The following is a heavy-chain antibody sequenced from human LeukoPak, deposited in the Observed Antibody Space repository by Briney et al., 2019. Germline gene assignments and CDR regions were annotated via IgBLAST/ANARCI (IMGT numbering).Heavy chain of an antibody. CDR3: ASTYNWNVPLPDY. J-gene: IGHJ4*02. V-gene: IGHV1-69*05. D-gene: IGHD1-1*01. Sequence: SVKVSCKASVGTLSSYAISWVRQAPGEGLEWMGRIIPIFGTANYAQKFQGRVTITTDESTSTAYMELSSLRSEDTDVYYCASTYNWNVPLPDYWGQGTLVTVSS. CDR2: IIPIFGTA. CDR1: VGTLSSYA.